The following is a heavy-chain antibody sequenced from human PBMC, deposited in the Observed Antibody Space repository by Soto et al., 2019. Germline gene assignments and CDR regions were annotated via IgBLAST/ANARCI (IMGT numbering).Heavy chain of an antibody. CDR3: ALIGQQLIGTKLRDC. V-gene: IGHV3-23*01. J-gene: IGHJ4*02. CDR2: ISASGGST. Sequence: EVQLLESGGDLVQPGGSLRLSCAASGFTFSSYAMSWVRQAPGKGLEWVSGISASGGSTYYVDSVKGRFTISRDNSKNTLYLQMNSLRAEDTAVYHCALIGQQLIGTKLRDCWGQGTLVAVSS. D-gene: IGHD6-13*01. CDR1: GFTFSSYA.